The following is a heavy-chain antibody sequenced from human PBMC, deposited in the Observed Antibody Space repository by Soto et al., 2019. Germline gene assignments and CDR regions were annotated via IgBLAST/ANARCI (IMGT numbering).Heavy chain of an antibody. D-gene: IGHD2-8*01. CDR1: GYNFAGYW. CDR3: ANFPSCTSSTCLDY. Sequence: GESLKISCRGSGYNFAGYWIAWVRQMPGKGLELMGIIYPSDSDTRYRPSFQGQVTISADKSISSAYLQWSSLRPDDTAVYYCANFPSCTSSTCLDYWGRGTLVTVSS. V-gene: IGHV5-51*01. CDR2: IYPSDSDT. J-gene: IGHJ4*02.